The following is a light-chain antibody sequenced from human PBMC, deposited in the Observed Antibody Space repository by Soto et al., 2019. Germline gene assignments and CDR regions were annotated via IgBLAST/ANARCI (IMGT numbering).Light chain of an antibody. CDR3: AAWDDSLNGVV. V-gene: IGLV1-44*01. CDR2: SNT. Sequence: QSVLTQPPSASGTPGQRVTISCSGSSSNIGSNTVNWYQQLPGTAPKLLMYSNTQRLSGVPDRFSGSKSGTSASLAISGLQSEDEADYYCAAWDDSLNGVVFGGGTKLTVL. CDR1: SSNIGSNT. J-gene: IGLJ2*01.